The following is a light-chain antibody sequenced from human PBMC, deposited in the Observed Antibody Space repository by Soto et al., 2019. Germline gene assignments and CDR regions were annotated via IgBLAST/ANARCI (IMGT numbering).Light chain of an antibody. Sequence: DIQLTQSPSFLSASVGDRVTITCRASQGIGRFLAWYQQRPGEAPKLLIYAASTLQSGVPSRFSGSGSGTEFTLTISSLQPEDFATFYCQHLTTYPLTFGGGTKVEIK. CDR3: QHLTTYPLT. V-gene: IGKV1-9*01. J-gene: IGKJ4*01. CDR1: QGIGRF. CDR2: AAS.